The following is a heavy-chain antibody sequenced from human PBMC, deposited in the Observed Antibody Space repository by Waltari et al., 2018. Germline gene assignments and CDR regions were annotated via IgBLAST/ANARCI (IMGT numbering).Heavy chain of an antibody. CDR3: ARIPRKAWFDP. Sequence: QVQLQESGPGLVKPSETLTLTCAVSGYSISRGYYWGWIRQPPGKGLEWIGSVFLSGNTYYTPSLGSRVTISVDTSKNHFSLKLNSVTASDTAVYYWARIPRKAWFDPWGQGTLVTVSS. D-gene: IGHD2-2*02. CDR2: VFLSGNT. V-gene: IGHV4-38-2*01. CDR1: GYSISRGYY. J-gene: IGHJ5*02.